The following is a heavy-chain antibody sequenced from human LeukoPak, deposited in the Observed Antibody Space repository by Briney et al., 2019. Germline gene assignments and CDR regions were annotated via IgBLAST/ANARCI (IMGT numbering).Heavy chain of an antibody. CDR1: GFTFSGYW. CDR3: ARDLAGPPQEAFDI. CDR2: IKKDGSER. V-gene: IGHV3-7*01. J-gene: IGHJ3*02. Sequence: PGGSLRLSCAASGFTFSGYWMNWVRQAPGKGLEWVANIKKDGSERYYVGSVKGRFTISRDNTKTTLYLQMNTLRAEDTAVYYCARDLAGPPQEAFDIWGQGTMVTVSS.